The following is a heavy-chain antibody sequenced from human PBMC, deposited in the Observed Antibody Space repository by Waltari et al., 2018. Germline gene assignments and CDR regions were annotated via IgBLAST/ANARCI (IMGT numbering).Heavy chain of an antibody. J-gene: IGHJ4*02. V-gene: IGHV4-30-2*01. D-gene: IGHD3-10*01. Sequence: QVQLQESGSGLVKPSQTLSLTCAVSGGSISSGGYSWSWIRQPPGKGLEWIGYIYHSGSTYYNPSLKSRVTISVDRSKNQFSLKLSSVTAADTAVYYCARGGERGLIDYWGQGTLVTVSS. CDR1: GGSISSGGYS. CDR2: IYHSGST. CDR3: ARGGERGLIDY.